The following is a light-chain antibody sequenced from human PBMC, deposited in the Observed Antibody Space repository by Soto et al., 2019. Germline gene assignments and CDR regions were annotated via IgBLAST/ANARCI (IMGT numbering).Light chain of an antibody. Sequence: QSVLTQPPSVSGAPGQRVTISCTGSSSSIGAGYDVHWYQQLPGTAPKLLIYGNSNRPSGVPDRFSGSKSGTSASLAITGLQAEDEADYYCQSYDSSLSGFDVVFGGGTKLTVL. V-gene: IGLV1-40*01. CDR1: SSSIGAGYD. CDR3: QSYDSSLSGFDVV. J-gene: IGLJ2*01. CDR2: GNS.